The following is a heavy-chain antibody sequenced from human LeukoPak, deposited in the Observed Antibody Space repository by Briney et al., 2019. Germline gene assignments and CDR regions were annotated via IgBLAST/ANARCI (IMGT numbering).Heavy chain of an antibody. CDR2: VSAYNGNT. D-gene: IGHD2-2*01. J-gene: IGHJ6*02. CDR1: AYTFSSYG. V-gene: IGHV1-18*01. CDR3: ARPNCSSTSCYPYYYYGMDV. Sequence: ASVKVSCKASAYTFSSYGITWLRQAPGQGPEWMGWVSAYNGNTKYAQKFQGRLTVTTDSSTSTAYMELSSLRSEDTAVYYCARPNCSSTSCYPYYYYGMDVWGQGTTVTVSS.